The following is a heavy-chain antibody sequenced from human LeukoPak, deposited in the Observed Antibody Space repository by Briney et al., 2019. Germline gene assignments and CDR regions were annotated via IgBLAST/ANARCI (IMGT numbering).Heavy chain of an antibody. CDR2: IDNDGSSS. CDR3: ARDSPPLDV. V-gene: IGHV3-74*01. Sequence: GGSLRLSCAASGFTFTRHWMHWVRQAPGRGLVWVSRIDNDGSSSTYADSVKGRFTTSRDSAKNTLYLQMNSLRAEDTAVYYCARDSPPLDVWGQGTTVTVSS. J-gene: IGHJ6*02. CDR1: GFTFTRHW.